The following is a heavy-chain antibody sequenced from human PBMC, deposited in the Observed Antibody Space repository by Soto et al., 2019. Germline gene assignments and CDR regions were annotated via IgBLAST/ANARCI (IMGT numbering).Heavy chain of an antibody. CDR3: ARVFYYVILTGKSYNMDV. CDR2: ISGSGVST. V-gene: IGHV3-23*01. CDR1: GFTFSNYA. Sequence: VQLLESGGDLVQPGGSLRLSCEASGFTFSNYAMSWVRQAPGKGLEWVSVISGSGVSTNYADSAKGRFTLSRDNSMDTLYLQMNSLRAEDTAVYYCARVFYYVILTGKSYNMDVWGQWTTVIVSS. D-gene: IGHD3-9*01. J-gene: IGHJ6*02.